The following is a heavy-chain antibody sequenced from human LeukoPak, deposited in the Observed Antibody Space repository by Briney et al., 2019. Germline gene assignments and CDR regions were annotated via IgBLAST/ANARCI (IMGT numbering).Heavy chain of an antibody. V-gene: IGHV4-34*01. D-gene: IGHD3-9*01. Sequence: PSETLSLTCAVYGGSFSGYYWSWIRQPPGRGLEWIGEINHSGSTNYNPSLTSRVTISVDTSKNQFSLKLSSVTVADTAVYYCARLRLLRYFDLGRIDAFDIWGQGTMVTVSS. CDR1: GGSFSGYY. J-gene: IGHJ3*02. CDR2: INHSGST. CDR3: ARLRLLRYFDLGRIDAFDI.